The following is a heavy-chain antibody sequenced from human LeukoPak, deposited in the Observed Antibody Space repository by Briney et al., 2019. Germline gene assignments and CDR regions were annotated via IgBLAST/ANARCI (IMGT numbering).Heavy chain of an antibody. J-gene: IGHJ5*02. V-gene: IGHV4-39*01. CDR2: IYYSGST. Sequence: PSETLSLTCTVSGGSISSSRYYWRSIRQPPGKGLEWNGSIYYSGSTYYNPSLKSRVTISVDTSKNQFSLKLSSVTAADTAVYYCARHLRIAARPGWFDPWGQGTLVTVSS. D-gene: IGHD6-6*01. CDR1: GGSISSSRYY. CDR3: ARHLRIAARPGWFDP.